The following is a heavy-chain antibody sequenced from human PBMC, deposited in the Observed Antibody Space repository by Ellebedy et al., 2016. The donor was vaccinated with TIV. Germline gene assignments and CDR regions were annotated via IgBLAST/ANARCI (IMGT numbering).Heavy chain of an antibody. V-gene: IGHV3-23*01. J-gene: IGHJ3*01. CDR2: ITESGGNT. CDR3: ARDPVGVGPAFDV. Sequence: PGGSLRLSCAASGFTFSSYWMSWVRQAPGKGLEWVSSITESGGNTYYADSVKGRFTISRDNSKDTLFLQMNGLRAEDTAIYFCARDPVGVGPAFDVWGQGTMVTVSS. CDR1: GFTFSSYW. D-gene: IGHD4-23*01.